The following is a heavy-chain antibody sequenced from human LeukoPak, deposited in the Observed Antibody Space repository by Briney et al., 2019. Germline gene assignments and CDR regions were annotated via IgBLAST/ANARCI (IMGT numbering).Heavy chain of an antibody. V-gene: IGHV3-30*18. CDR3: AKVGYSYGLLLDY. CDR1: GFTFSSYG. CDR2: ISYDGSNK. J-gene: IGHJ4*02. D-gene: IGHD5-18*01. Sequence: PGGSLRLSCAASGFTFSSYGMHWVRQAPGKGLEWVAVISYDGSNKNYADSVKGRFTISRDNSKNTLYLQMNSLRAEDTAVYYCAKVGYSYGLLLDYWGQGTLVTVSS.